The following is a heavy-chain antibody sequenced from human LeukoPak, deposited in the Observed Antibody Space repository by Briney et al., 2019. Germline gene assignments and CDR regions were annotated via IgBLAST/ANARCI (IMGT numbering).Heavy chain of an antibody. CDR1: GYTLTVFS. CDR3: ATDPIGYCSSTSCLRKHYYYGMDV. D-gene: IGHD2-2*01. J-gene: IGHJ6*02. Sequence: GASVKLSCTVSGYTLTVFSMHWVRHGPGKGHGWMGGFDPEDGETIYAQKFQGRVTMTEDTSTDTAYMELRSLRSEDTAVYYCATDPIGYCSSTSCLRKHYYYGMDVWGQGTTVTVSS. CDR2: FDPEDGET. V-gene: IGHV1-24*01.